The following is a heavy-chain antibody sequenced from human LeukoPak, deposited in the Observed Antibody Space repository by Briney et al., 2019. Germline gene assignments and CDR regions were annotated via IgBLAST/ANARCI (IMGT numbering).Heavy chain of an antibody. CDR1: GGSISTSSYY. J-gene: IGHJ6*03. Sequence: SETLSLTCTVSGGSISTSSYYWGWIRQPPGKGLECIGNIYYSGSTYYNPSLKSRVTISVDTSKNQFSLKLSSVTAADTAVYYCAREGSDYYGSGSYYRSYYYMDVWGKGTTVTISS. V-gene: IGHV4-39*07. CDR3: AREGSDYYGSGSYYRSYYYMDV. CDR2: IYYSGST. D-gene: IGHD3-10*01.